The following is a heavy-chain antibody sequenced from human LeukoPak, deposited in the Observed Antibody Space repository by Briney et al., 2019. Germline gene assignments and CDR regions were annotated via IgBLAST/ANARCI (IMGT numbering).Heavy chain of an antibody. CDR2: ISYDGSNK. V-gene: IGHV3-30*04. J-gene: IGHJ6*02. CDR1: GXTFSSYA. D-gene: IGHD5-18*01. CDR3: ARDAVDTANAV. Sequence: SLRLSCAASGXTFSSYAMHXVRQAPGKGLEWVAVISYDGSNKYYADSVKGRFTISRDNSKNTLYLQMNSLRDEDTAVYYCARDAVDTANAVWGQGTTVTVSS.